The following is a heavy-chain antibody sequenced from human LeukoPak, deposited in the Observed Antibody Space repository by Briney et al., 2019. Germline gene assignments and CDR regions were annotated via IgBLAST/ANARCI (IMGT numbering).Heavy chain of an antibody. Sequence: ASVKVSCKASGGTFSSYAISWVRQAPGQGLEWMGGIIPIFGTANYAQKFQGRVTITADESTSTAYMELSSLRSEDTAVYYCARGRRRYRPEMATDDWGQGTLVTVSS. J-gene: IGHJ4*02. CDR3: ARGRRRYRPEMATDD. D-gene: IGHD5-24*01. CDR1: GGTFSSYA. V-gene: IGHV1-69*13. CDR2: IIPIFGTA.